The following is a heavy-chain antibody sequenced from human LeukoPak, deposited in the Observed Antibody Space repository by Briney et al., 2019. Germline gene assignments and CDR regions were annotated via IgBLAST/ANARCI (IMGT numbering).Heavy chain of an antibody. J-gene: IGHJ4*02. CDR1: GGSMSSSTDY. CDR2: IHTSGYT. CDR3: ARESPSKYAFDY. V-gene: IGHV4-61*02. D-gene: IGHD2-8*01. Sequence: SETLSLTCTVSGGSMSSSTDYWSWFRQPAGKGLEWIGRIHTSGYTNYNPSLKSRVTISRDTSKNQFSLEMSSVTAADTAVYYCARESPSKYAFDYWGQGILVTVSS.